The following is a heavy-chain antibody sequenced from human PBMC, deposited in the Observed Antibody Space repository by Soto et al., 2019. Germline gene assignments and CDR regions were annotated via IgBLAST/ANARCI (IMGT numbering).Heavy chain of an antibody. V-gene: IGHV3-23*01. CDR3: AKYRIVATITRISWFDP. Sequence: GGSLRLSCAASGFTFSSYAMSWVRQAPGKGLEWVSAISGSGGSTYYADSVKGRFTISRDNSKNTLYLRMNSLRAEDTAVYYCAKYRIVATITRISWFDPWGQGTLVTVSS. D-gene: IGHD5-12*01. CDR2: ISGSGGST. CDR1: GFTFSSYA. J-gene: IGHJ5*02.